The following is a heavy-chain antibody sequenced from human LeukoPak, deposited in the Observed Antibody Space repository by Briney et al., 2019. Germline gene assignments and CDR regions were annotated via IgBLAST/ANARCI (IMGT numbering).Heavy chain of an antibody. D-gene: IGHD2-15*01. CDR1: GYTFTGYY. CDR2: INPNSGGT. V-gene: IGHV1-2*02. J-gene: IGHJ4*02. Sequence: ASVKVSCKASGYTFTGYYMHWVRQAPGQGLEWMGFINPNSGGTNYAQKFQGRVTMTRDTSISAAYVELSRLRSDDTAVYYCARERTLTSCYDYWGQGTLVTVSS. CDR3: ARERTLTSCYDY.